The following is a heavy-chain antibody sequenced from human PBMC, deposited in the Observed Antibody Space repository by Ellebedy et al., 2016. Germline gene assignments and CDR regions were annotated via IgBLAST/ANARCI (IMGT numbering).Heavy chain of an antibody. CDR1: ELNLGNYF. J-gene: IGHJ4*02. D-gene: IGHD4-17*01. Sequence: GGSLRLXXTASELNLGNYFMSWVRQAPGKGLEWVSSIISSGTYIYYGDSVKGRFTISRDNSRNTVYLRMNNLRVEDTAVYYCRQGHYADLWGQGTLVTVSS. CDR2: IISSGTYI. V-gene: IGHV3-21*01. CDR3: RQGHYADL.